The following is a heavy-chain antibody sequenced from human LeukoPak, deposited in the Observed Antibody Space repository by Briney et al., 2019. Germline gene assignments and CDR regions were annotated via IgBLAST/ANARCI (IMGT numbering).Heavy chain of an antibody. Sequence: KTGGSLRLSCAASGFTFSNAWLSWVRQAPGKGLEWVGRIKSKTDGGTTDYAAPVKGRFTISRDDSKNTLYLQMNSLKTEDTAVYYCTQYTYGFFQYWGQGTLVTVSS. V-gene: IGHV3-15*01. CDR1: GFTFSNAW. D-gene: IGHD5-18*01. CDR3: TQYTYGFFQY. J-gene: IGHJ4*02. CDR2: IKSKTDGGTT.